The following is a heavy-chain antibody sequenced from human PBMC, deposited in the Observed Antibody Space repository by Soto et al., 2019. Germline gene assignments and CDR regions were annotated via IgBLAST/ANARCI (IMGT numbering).Heavy chain of an antibody. Sequence: SVKVSCKASGGTFSSYAISWVRQAPGQGLEWMGGIIPIFGTANYAQKFQGRVTITADKSTSTAYMELSSLRSEDTAVYYCARVIQATWPAGWFDPSGQGTLVTVSS. CDR3: ARVIQATWPAGWFDP. CDR1: GGTFSSYA. J-gene: IGHJ5*02. V-gene: IGHV1-69*06. CDR2: IIPIFGTA. D-gene: IGHD5-18*01.